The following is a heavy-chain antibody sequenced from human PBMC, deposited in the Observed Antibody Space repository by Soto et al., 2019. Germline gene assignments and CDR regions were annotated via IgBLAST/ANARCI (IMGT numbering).Heavy chain of an antibody. CDR1: GYTFTSYA. CDR3: ARASTTCDACWFDP. J-gene: IGHJ5*02. CDR2: INAGNGDT. Sequence: GASVKVSCKATGYTFTSYAVHWVRQAPGQRLEWMGRINAGNGDTKYSQEFQGRVTITRDTSANTAYMELRSLRSEDTAVYYCARASTTCDACWFDPWGQGTLVTVSS. D-gene: IGHD2-2*01. V-gene: IGHV1-3*01.